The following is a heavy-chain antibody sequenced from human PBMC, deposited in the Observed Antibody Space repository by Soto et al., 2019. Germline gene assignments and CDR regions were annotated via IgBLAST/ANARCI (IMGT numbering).Heavy chain of an antibody. CDR1: GSTFNNFA. D-gene: IGHD1-26*01. CDR3: ARAIKRWEVNYYFDF. J-gene: IGHJ4*02. CDR2: IVVDSNTA. Sequence: QVVLLQSGAEVKEPGSSVRVSCQVSGSTFNNFAFSWVRQAPGHGPEWMGGIVVDSNTAEYSQRFQARVTLTADTSTDTLYMELGSLTFEDTAVYYCARAIKRWEVNYYFDFWGQGTLVTVSS. V-gene: IGHV1-69*06.